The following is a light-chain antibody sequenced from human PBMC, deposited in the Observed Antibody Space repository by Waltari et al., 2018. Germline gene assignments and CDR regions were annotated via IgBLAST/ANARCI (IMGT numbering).Light chain of an antibody. J-gene: IGKJ2*01. CDR1: RNLLYSPNNKNF. V-gene: IGKV4-1*01. CDR3: QQYYDTPYT. Sequence: DIVMTKSPDSLVVSLGERATINCKSSRNLLYSPNNKNFLSWYQQKPGQPPKLLIYWASTRESGVPDRFTGSGSGTDFSLTISSLQAEDVAVYYCQQYYDTPYTFGQGTKLEIK. CDR2: WAS.